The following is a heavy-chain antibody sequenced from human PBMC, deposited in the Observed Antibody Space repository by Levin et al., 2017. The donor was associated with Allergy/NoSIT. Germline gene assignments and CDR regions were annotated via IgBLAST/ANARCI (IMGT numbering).Heavy chain of an antibody. Sequence: QAGGSLRLSCAASGFTFSSYGMHWVRQAPGKGLEWVAVISYDGSNKYYADSVKGRFTISRDNSKNTLYLQMNSLRAEDTAVYYCAKFWGRSEYWGSSSVDYWGQGTLVTVSS. CDR1: GFTFSSYG. D-gene: IGHD6-6*01. V-gene: IGHV3-30*18. CDR2: ISYDGSNK. J-gene: IGHJ4*02. CDR3: AKFWGRSEYWGSSSVDY.